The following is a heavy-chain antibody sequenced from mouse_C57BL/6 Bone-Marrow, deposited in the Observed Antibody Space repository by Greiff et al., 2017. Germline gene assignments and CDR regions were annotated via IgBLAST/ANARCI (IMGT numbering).Heavy chain of an antibody. CDR1: GFTFSSYA. Sequence: EVQVVESGGGLVKPGGSLKLSCAASGFTFSSYAMSWVRQTPEKRLEWVATISDGGSYTYYPDNVKGRFTISRDNAKNNLYLQMSHLKSEDTAMYYCARTVYYYGSSPPWSCDVWGTGTTVTVSS. V-gene: IGHV5-4*01. D-gene: IGHD1-1*01. CDR3: ARTVYYYGSSPPWSCDV. CDR2: ISDGGSYT. J-gene: IGHJ1*03.